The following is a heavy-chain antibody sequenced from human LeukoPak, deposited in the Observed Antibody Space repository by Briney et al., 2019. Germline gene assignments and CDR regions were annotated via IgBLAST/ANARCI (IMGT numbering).Heavy chain of an antibody. CDR1: GFTFDDYG. CDR2: ISSSSSYI. Sequence: PGGSLRLSCAASGFTFDDYGMSWVRQAPGKGLEWVSSISSSSSYIHYADSVKGRFTISRDNAKNSLYLQMNSLRAEDTAVYYCAREGDCTNGVCPSWGQGTLVTVSS. J-gene: IGHJ4*02. CDR3: AREGDCTNGVCPS. D-gene: IGHD2-8*01. V-gene: IGHV3-21*01.